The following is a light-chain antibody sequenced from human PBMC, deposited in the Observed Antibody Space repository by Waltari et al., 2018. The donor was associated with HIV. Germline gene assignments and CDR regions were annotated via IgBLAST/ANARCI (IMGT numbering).Light chain of an antibody. CDR2: EGS. CDR1: SSDVGSYNL. CDR3: CSYTGSSTRRPYV. J-gene: IGLJ1*01. Sequence: QSALTQSASVSGSPGQSITISCTGTSSDVGSYNLVPWYQQHPGKAPKVMIYEGSKRPSGVSNRFSGSKSGNTASLTISGLQAEDEADYYCCSYTGSSTRRPYVFGTGTKVTVL. V-gene: IGLV2-23*01.